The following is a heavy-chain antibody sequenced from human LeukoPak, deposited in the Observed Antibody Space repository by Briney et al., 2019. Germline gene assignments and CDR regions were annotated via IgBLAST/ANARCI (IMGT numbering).Heavy chain of an antibody. CDR3: ARLISPEIYYYYSHYYYMDV. Sequence: PSETLSLTCTVSGGSISSSSDYWGWVRQPPRKGLEWIGSMYYSGSTYYNSSLRSRVTISVDTSKIQFSLKLSSVTAADTAVYYCARLISPEIYYYYSHYYYMDVWGKGTTVTVSS. CDR2: MYYSGST. CDR1: GGSISSSSDY. V-gene: IGHV4-39*07. J-gene: IGHJ6*03. D-gene: IGHD3-10*01.